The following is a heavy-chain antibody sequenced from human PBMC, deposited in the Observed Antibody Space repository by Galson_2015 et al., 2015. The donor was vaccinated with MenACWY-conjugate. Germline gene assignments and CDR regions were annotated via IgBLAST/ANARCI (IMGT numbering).Heavy chain of an antibody. V-gene: IGHV3-53*01. D-gene: IGHD4-17*01. J-gene: IGHJ5*02. CDR3: TRDAGDYNWFDP. CDR2: LYDDGTS. Sequence: SLRLSCAASGFSVTSHFMGWVRQAPGKGLEWVALLYDDGTSRYADSVKGRFTISRDTLRNSLSLQMHGLRAEDTAVYYCTRDAGDYNWFDPWGQGALVTVSS. CDR1: GFSVTSHF.